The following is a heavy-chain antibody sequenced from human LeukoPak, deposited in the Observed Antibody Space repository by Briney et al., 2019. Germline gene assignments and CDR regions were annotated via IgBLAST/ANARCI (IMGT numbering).Heavy chain of an antibody. CDR1: GFTFSSYA. CDR3: AKNPKETSGYYSYFDY. D-gene: IGHD3-22*01. CDR2: ISGSGGST. J-gene: IGHJ4*02. Sequence: SGGSLRLSCAASGFTFSSYAMSWVRQAPGKGLEWVSAISGSGGSTYYADSVKGRFTISRDNSKNTLYLQMNSLRAEDTAVYYCAKNPKETSGYYSYFDYWGQGTLVTVSS. V-gene: IGHV3-23*01.